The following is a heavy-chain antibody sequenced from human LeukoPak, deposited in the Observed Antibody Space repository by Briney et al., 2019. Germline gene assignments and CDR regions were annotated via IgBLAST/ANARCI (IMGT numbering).Heavy chain of an antibody. V-gene: IGHV5-51*01. J-gene: IGHJ2*01. CDR1: GYSFDSYW. CDR3: ARSLVTHWHFDL. CDR2: FYPTDSDT. D-gene: IGHD2-21*01. Sequence: GESLKISCQGSGYSFDSYWIGWVRQMPGKGLEWIGIFYPTDSDTHYSPSFQGQVTMSADTSINTAYLQWSSLKAPDAAIYYCARSLVTHWHFDLWGRGTPVIVSS.